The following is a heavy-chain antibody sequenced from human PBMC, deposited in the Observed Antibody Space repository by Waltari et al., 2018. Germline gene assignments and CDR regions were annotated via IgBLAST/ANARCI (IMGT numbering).Heavy chain of an antibody. CDR1: GFTSYHFW. CDR2: IKQDGTEQ. D-gene: IGHD3-16*01. J-gene: IGHJ4*02. CDR3: ARGGGDGQVHH. V-gene: IGHV3-7*03. Sequence: DVQLTASGGGLVQPGGSLRLPCDVSGFTSYHFWMTWLRQVPGKGLEWVANIKQDGTEQYFVDSFKGRFTISRDNAKRSLYLQMNNLRVDDTAMYYCARGGGDGQVHHWGQGTLVTVSS.